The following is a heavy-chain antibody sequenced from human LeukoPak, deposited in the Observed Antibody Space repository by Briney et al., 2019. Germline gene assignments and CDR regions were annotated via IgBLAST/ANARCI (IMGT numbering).Heavy chain of an antibody. D-gene: IGHD6-13*01. J-gene: IGHJ4*02. CDR2: IIPIFGTA. Sequence: GASVKVSCKASGGTFSTYAISWVRQAPGQGLEWMGGIIPIFGTANYAQKFQGRVTITADESTSTAYRELSSLRSEDTAVYYCARGDGGEQQLVLGYWGQGTLVTVSS. CDR1: GGTFSTYA. V-gene: IGHV1-69*01. CDR3: ARGDGGEQQLVLGY.